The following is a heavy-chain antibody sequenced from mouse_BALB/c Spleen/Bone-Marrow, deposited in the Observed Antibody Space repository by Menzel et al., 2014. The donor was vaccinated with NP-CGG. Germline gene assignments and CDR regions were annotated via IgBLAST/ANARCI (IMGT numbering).Heavy chain of an antibody. Sequence: QVQLQQSGAELVKPGASVKMSCKASGYTFTSYTMHWVKQRPGQGLEWIGYINPSSGYTEYNQKFKDKTTLTADKSSSTAYMQLSSLTSEDSAVYYCARWLLRAYWGQGTLVTVSA. CDR3: ARWLLRAY. CDR2: INPSSGYT. V-gene: IGHV1-4*02. J-gene: IGHJ3*01. D-gene: IGHD2-3*01. CDR1: GYTFTSYT.